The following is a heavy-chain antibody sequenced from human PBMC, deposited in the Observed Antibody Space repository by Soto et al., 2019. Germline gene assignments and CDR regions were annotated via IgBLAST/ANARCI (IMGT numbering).Heavy chain of an antibody. CDR1: GGSFSGYY. CDR3: ARAPFAPYSSGWNYYFDY. D-gene: IGHD6-19*01. V-gene: IGHV4-30-4*08. Sequence: SETLSLTCAVYGGSFSGYYWSWIRQPPGKGLEWIGYICYSGSTYYNPSLKSRVTISVDTSKNQFSLKLSSVTAADTAVYYCARAPFAPYSSGWNYYFDYWGQGTLVTVSS. CDR2: ICYSGST. J-gene: IGHJ4*02.